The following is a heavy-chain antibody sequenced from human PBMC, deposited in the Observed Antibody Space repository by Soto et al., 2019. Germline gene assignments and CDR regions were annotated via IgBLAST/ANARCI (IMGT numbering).Heavy chain of an antibody. CDR1: GGTFSSYA. J-gene: IGHJ5*02. CDR2: IIPIFGTA. CDR3: ARAASNSWPNNWFDP. Sequence: QVQLVQSGAEVKKPGSSVKVSCKASGGTFSSYAISWVRQAPGQGLEWMGGIIPIFGTANYAQKFQGRVTITADEATSTAYMELRSLKSEHTAGYYCARAASNSWPNNWFDPWGQGTLVTVSS. D-gene: IGHD6-13*01. V-gene: IGHV1-69*01.